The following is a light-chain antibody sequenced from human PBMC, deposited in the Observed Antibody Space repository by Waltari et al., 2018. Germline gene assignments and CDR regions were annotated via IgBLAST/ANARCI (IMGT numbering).Light chain of an antibody. J-gene: IGLJ2*01. CDR2: DVT. V-gene: IGLV2-14*03. CDR3: SSVTSSSTLV. CDR1: SSAVGGYDY. Sequence: QSALTQPASVSGSPGQSITISCIGTSSAVGGYDYVSWYQQHPGKPPKLMIYDVTNRPSGVYDRFSGSKSGNTASLTISGLQAEDEADYYCSSVTSSSTLVFGGGTELTVL.